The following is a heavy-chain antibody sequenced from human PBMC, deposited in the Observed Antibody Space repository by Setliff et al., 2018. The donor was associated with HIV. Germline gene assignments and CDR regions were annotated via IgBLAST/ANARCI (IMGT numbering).Heavy chain of an antibody. V-gene: IGHV4-59*11. D-gene: IGHD3-22*01. J-gene: IGHJ4*02. CDR1: GGSISSHC. CDR2: IYHSGST. CDR3: GGNGYYSIDY. Sequence: PSETLSLTCTVSGGSISSHCWSWIRQSPGKALEWIGEIYHSGSTHYNPSLQSGVTISVDKSKSQFSLKLNSVTAADTAVYYCGGNGYYSIDYWGQGTLVTVSS.